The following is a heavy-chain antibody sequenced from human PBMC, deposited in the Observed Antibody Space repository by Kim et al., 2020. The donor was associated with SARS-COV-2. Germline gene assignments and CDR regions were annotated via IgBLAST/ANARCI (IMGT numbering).Heavy chain of an antibody. D-gene: IGHD3-22*01. Sequence: KGRFTISRDDSKNTLYLQMNSLKTEDTAVYYCTTGGYYDSSGYYPTFDYWGQGTLVTVSS. J-gene: IGHJ4*02. CDR3: TTGGYYDSSGYYPTFDY. V-gene: IGHV3-15*01.